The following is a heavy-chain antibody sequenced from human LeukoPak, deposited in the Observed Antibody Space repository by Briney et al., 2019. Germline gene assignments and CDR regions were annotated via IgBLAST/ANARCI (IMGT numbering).Heavy chain of an antibody. J-gene: IGHJ5*02. CDR3: ARRTYYYDSSGPNWFDP. Sequence: GESLKISCKGSGYSFTSYWIGWVRQMPGKGLEWMGIIYPGDSDTRYSPSFQGQVTISTDKSISTAYLQWSSLKASDTAMYYCARRTYYYDSSGPNWFDPWGQGTLVTVSS. CDR2: IYPGDSDT. V-gene: IGHV5-51*01. CDR1: GYSFTSYW. D-gene: IGHD3-22*01.